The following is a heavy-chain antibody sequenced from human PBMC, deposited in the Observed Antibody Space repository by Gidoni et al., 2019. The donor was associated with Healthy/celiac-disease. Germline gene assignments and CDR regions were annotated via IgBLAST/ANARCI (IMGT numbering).Heavy chain of an antibody. D-gene: IGHD3-3*01. CDR2: IYSGGST. Sequence: EVQLVETGGGLIQPGGSLRLSCAASGFTVSSNYLRWVRQAPGKGLVWVSVIYSGGSTYYADSVKGRFTISRDNSKNTLYLQMNSLRAEDTAVYYCARSGAGYDFWSGYRYYYYYGMDVWGQGTTVTVSS. V-gene: IGHV3-53*02. CDR3: ARSGAGYDFWSGYRYYYYYGMDV. J-gene: IGHJ6*02. CDR1: GFTVSSNY.